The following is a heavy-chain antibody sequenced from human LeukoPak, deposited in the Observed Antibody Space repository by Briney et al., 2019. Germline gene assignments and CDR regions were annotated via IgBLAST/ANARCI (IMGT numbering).Heavy chain of an antibody. CDR1: GYTFTSYD. V-gene: IGHV1-8*01. J-gene: IGHJ4*02. Sequence: ASVRVSCKASGYTFTSYDINWVRQAPRQGLEGMGWMNPNSGNTVYAQKFRGRVTMPRHTSIRTAYMELSSLRSEDTAVYYCARAYCSGGSCYSGYWGQGTLVTVSS. CDR2: MNPNSGNT. CDR3: ARAYCSGGSCYSGY. D-gene: IGHD2-15*01.